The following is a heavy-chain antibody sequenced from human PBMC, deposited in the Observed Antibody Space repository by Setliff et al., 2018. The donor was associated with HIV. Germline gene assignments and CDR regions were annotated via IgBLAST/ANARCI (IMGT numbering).Heavy chain of an antibody. D-gene: IGHD2-21*02. V-gene: IGHV1-46*01. CDR1: GYTFTTYS. Sequence: GASVKVSCKASGYTFTTYSIYWVRQAPGQGLEWMGIISPSGGGTRVAQKFQGRISMTRDTSTSTVYMELSSLRSEDTAVYYCARGGLLFGMMNYFDSWGQGTLVTVSS. CDR3: ARGGLLFGMMNYFDS. J-gene: IGHJ4*02. CDR2: ISPSGGGT.